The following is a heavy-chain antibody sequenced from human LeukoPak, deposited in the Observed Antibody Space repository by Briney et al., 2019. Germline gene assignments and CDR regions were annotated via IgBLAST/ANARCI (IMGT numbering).Heavy chain of an antibody. D-gene: IGHD3-10*01. CDR3: ARVSAAMVRGVSLPYYFDY. V-gene: IGHV4-39*01. CDR2: IYYSGST. CDR1: GGSISSSSYY. J-gene: IGHJ4*02. Sequence: KPSETLSLTCTVSGGSISSSSYYWGWIRQPPGKGLEWIGSIYYSGSTYYNPSLKSRVTISVDTSKDQFSLKLSSVTAADTAVYYCARVSAAMVRGVSLPYYFDYWGQGTLVTVSS.